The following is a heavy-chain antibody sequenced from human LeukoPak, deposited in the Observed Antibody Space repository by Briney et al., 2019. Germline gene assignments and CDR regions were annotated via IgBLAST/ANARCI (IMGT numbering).Heavy chain of an antibody. V-gene: IGHV4-39*01. D-gene: IGHD6-19*01. J-gene: IGHJ4*02. CDR3: ARRGYSSLDY. CDR1: GGSISSSRYY. Sequence: PSETLSLTCTVSGGSISSSRYYWGWIRQPPGTGLEWIGSIYYSGSTYDSPSLKSRATISVDTSKNQFSLKLSSVTAADTAVYYCARRGYSSLDYWGQGTLVTASS. CDR2: IYYSGST.